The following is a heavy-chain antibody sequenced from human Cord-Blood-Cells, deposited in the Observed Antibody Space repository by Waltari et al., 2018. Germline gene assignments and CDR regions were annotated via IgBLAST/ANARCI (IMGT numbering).Heavy chain of an antibody. Sequence: QVQLVQSGAEVTKPGSSVKVSCKASGGTFSSYAISWVRQAPGQGLGWMGGIIPIFGTANYAQKFQGRVTITADESTSTAYMELSSLRSEDTAVYYCAREVGNWGSDWYFDLWGRGTLVTVSS. D-gene: IGHD7-27*01. CDR2: IIPIFGTA. CDR1: GGTFSSYA. J-gene: IGHJ2*01. V-gene: IGHV1-69*01. CDR3: AREVGNWGSDWYFDL.